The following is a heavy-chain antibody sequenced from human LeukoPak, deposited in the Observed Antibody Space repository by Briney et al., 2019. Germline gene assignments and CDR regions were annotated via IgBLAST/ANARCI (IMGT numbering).Heavy chain of an antibody. J-gene: IGHJ6*02. D-gene: IGHD6-19*01. CDR3: ARQKQWLVLVGMDV. CDR1: GGSISSYY. V-gene: IGHV4-34*01. CDR2: INHSGIT. Sequence: SETLSLTCTVSGGSISSYYWSWIRQPPGKGLEWIGEINHSGITNYNPSLKSRVTISVDTSKNQFSLKLSSVTAADTAVYYCARQKQWLVLVGMDVWGQGTTVTVSS.